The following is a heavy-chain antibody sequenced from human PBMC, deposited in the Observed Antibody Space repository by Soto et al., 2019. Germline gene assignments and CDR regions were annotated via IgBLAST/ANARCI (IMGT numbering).Heavy chain of an antibody. Sequence: QVQLVESGGGVVQPGRSLRLACTASGLTFTMYAMHWARQAPGKGLEWVAVISHDGTYKFYSDSVKGRFTISRDNSQNTVHLQMNSLRLEDTAVYYCAKEAYSGSLGVGYGMDVWGQGTTVTVSS. CDR1: GLTFTMYA. D-gene: IGHD1-26*01. V-gene: IGHV3-30*18. CDR3: AKEAYSGSLGVGYGMDV. J-gene: IGHJ6*02. CDR2: ISHDGTYK.